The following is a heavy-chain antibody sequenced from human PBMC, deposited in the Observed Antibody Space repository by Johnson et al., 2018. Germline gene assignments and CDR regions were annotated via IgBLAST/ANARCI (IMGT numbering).Heavy chain of an antibody. CDR2: IFSGAAT. D-gene: IGHD7-27*01. V-gene: IGHV3-66*02. CDR1: GSTVSNTYMSNY. J-gene: IGHJ6*03. Sequence: VQLVQSGGGLVQPGRSLRLSCAASGSTVSNTYMSNYMSWVRQAPGKGLEWVSMIFSGAATHYADSVKGRFTVSRKNSKNTLYLQMNSLGGGDTGVYYSARLMCWGRPYMDVWGRGTTVTCSS. CDR3: ARLMCWGRPYMDV.